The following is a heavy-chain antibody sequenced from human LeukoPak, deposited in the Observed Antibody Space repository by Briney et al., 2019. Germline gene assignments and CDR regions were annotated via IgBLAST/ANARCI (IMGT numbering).Heavy chain of an antibody. D-gene: IGHD3-9*01. CDR3: ARNDILTGRSLDY. CDR1: GGSINNYY. V-gene: IGHV4-4*09. Sequence: SETLSLTCTVSGGSINNYYWSWIRQPPGEGLEWIGYIYTSGSTNYNPSLKSRVTISVDTSQNQFSLRLTSVTAADTAVYYCARNDILTGRSLDYWGQGTLVTVSS. J-gene: IGHJ4*02. CDR2: IYTSGST.